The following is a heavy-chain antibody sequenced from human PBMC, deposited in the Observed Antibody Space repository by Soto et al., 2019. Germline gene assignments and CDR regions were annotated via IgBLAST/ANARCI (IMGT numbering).Heavy chain of an antibody. Sequence: QVQLVQSGAEVKKPGASVKVSCKASGYTFTSYAIHWVRQAPGQGLEWMGWINAGNGDTKYSQEFQGRVTISRDTSASPAYRELSGLTSEDTSVYYCESWRRRGLWLVWPMDYWGQGTLVTVSS. CDR1: GYTFTSYA. J-gene: IGHJ4*02. CDR2: INAGNGDT. CDR3: ESWRRRGLWLVWPMDY. V-gene: IGHV1-3*01. D-gene: IGHD6-19*01.